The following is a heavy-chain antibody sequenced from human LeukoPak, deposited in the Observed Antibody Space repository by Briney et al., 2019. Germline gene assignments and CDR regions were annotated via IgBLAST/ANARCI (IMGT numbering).Heavy chain of an antibody. CDR3: ARVVVRVRGVIFRWLDP. CDR2: IYPSGSI. V-gene: IGHV4-4*02. D-gene: IGHD3-10*01. Sequence: SETLSLTCGVSGGSISSDNWWNWVRQSPGKGLEWIGEIYPSGSINYNPSFKSRVTVSIDKSKNQFSLELTSVTAADTAVYFCARVVVRVRGVIFRWLDPWGQGTLVTVSS. CDR1: GGSISSDNW. J-gene: IGHJ5*02.